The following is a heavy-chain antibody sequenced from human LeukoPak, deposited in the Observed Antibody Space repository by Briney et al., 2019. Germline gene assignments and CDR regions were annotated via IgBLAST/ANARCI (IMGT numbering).Heavy chain of an antibody. J-gene: IGHJ4*02. V-gene: IGHV3-21*01. CDR3: ARDDSAWYAY. CDR2: ISTSSTYI. CDR1: GFTFRNYR. Sequence: GGSLRLSCAASGFTFRNYRMNWVRQAPGKGLEWVSSISTSSTYIFYADSVKGRFTISRDNAKNSLYLQMNSLRAEDTAVYYCARDDSAWYAYWGPGTLVTVSS. D-gene: IGHD6-19*01.